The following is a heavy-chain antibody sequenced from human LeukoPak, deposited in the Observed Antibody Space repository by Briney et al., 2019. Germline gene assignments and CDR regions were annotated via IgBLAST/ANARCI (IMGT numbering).Heavy chain of an antibody. CDR2: ISAYNGNT. CDR3: ARLPDYYDSSWFDP. V-gene: IGHV1-18*01. Sequence: ASVKVSCKASGYTFTSYGISWVRQAPGQGLEWMGWISAYNGNTNYAQKLQGRVTMTTDTSTSTAYMERRSLRSDDTAVYYCARLPDYYDSSWFDPWGQGTLVTVSS. J-gene: IGHJ5*02. CDR1: GYTFTSYG. D-gene: IGHD3-22*01.